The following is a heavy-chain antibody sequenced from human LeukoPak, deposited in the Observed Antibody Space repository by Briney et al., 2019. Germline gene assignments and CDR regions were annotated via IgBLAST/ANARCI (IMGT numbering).Heavy chain of an antibody. CDR1: RFTFSSYG. Sequence: GGSLRLSCAASRFTFSSYGMHWVRQAPGKGLEWISHISSSSNTIYYVDSVKGRFTISRDNAKNSLYLQMNSLRAEDTAVYYCARASYYSDSQPPYWGQGTQVTVSS. J-gene: IGHJ4*02. D-gene: IGHD3-22*01. V-gene: IGHV3-48*01. CDR2: ISSSSNTI. CDR3: ARASYYSDSQPPY.